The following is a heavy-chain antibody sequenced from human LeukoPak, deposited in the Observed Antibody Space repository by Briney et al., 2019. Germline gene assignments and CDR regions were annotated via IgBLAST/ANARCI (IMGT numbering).Heavy chain of an antibody. V-gene: IGHV4-59*08. D-gene: IGHD6-19*01. Sequence: SETLSLTYTVSGGSISSYYWSWIRQPPGKGLEWIGYIYYSGSTNYNPSLKSRVTISVDTSKNQFSLKLSSVTAADTAVYYCARPRHSSGWYPFDYWGQGTLVTVSS. J-gene: IGHJ4*02. CDR2: IYYSGST. CDR1: GGSISSYY. CDR3: ARPRHSSGWYPFDY.